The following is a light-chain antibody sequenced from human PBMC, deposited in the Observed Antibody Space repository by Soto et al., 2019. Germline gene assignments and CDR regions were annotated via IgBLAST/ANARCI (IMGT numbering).Light chain of an antibody. J-gene: IGLJ3*02. CDR3: SSYAGSGV. V-gene: IGLV2-8*01. CDR1: SSDVGGYNY. CDR2: EVT. Sequence: QSVLTQPPSASGSPGQSVAISCTGTSSDVGGYNYVSWYQQHPGKAPKLIIYEVTKRPSGVPDRFSGSKSGNTASLTVSGLQGEDEADYYCSSYAGSGVFGGGTKVTVL.